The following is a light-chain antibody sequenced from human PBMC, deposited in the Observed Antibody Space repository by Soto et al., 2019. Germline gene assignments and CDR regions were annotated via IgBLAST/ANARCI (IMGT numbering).Light chain of an antibody. Sequence: EIVMTQSPATLSVSPGERATLSCRASQSVSSSYLAWYQQKPGQAPRLLIYGASNRATGVPARFSGSGSGTDFTLTISSLQSEDFAVYYCLQYDDWHRTFGQGTKVNIK. CDR3: LQYDDWHRT. CDR2: GAS. J-gene: IGKJ1*01. CDR1: QSVSSSY. V-gene: IGKV3-15*01.